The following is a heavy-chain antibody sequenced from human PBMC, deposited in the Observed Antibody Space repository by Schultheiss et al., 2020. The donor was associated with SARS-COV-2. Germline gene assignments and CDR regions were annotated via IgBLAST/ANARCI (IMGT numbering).Heavy chain of an antibody. CDR2: VYPRGSDT. CDR1: GYSFTSHW. V-gene: IGHV5-51*01. J-gene: IGHJ4*02. Sequence: GSMRLSCKASGYSFTSHWIGWVRQMPGKGLEWMGIVYPRGSDTRYGPSLQGQVTISVDKSISTAYLQWNSLKASDTAMYYCARHANSGWSLVPDYWGQGTLVTVSS. D-gene: IGHD6-19*01. CDR3: ARHANSGWSLVPDY.